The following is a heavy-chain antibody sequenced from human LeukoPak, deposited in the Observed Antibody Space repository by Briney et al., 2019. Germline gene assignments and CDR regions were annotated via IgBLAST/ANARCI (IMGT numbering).Heavy chain of an antibody. CDR2: ISAYNGNT. CDR3: ARDRGPVYYYDSSGYYYI. V-gene: IGHV1-18*01. J-gene: IGHJ3*02. Sequence: ASVTVSCKASGYTFTSYGISWVRQAPGQGLEWMGWISAYNGNTNYAKKLQGRVTMTTDTSTSTAYMELRSLRSDDTAVYYCARDRGPVYYYDSSGYYYIWGQGTMVTVSS. D-gene: IGHD3-22*01. CDR1: GYTFTSYG.